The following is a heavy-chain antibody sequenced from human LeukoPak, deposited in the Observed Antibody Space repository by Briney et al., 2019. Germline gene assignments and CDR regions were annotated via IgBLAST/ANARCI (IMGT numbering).Heavy chain of an antibody. D-gene: IGHD3-10*01. V-gene: IGHV1-69*13. CDR1: GGTFSSYA. CDR3: ARVGGVYGSGSWRHNWFDP. Sequence: SVKVSCKASGGTFSSYAISWVRQAPGQGLEWMGGIIPIFGTANYAQKFQGRVTITADESTSTAYMELSSLRSEDTAVYYCARVGGVYGSGSWRHNWFDPWGQGTLVTVSS. CDR2: IIPIFGTA. J-gene: IGHJ5*02.